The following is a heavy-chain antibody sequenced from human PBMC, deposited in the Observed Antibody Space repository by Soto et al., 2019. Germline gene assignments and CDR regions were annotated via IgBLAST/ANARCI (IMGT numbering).Heavy chain of an antibody. CDR1: GFTNCG. CDR3: VRDHYCSGGSCHSDDQWFDP. D-gene: IGHD2-15*01. CDR2: ISYDGSDK. Sequence: QVQLVESGGGVVQPGRSLRLSCAVSGFTNCGMHWVRQAPGKGLEWLALISYDGSDKYYADSVKGRCTISRDNSKNTLYLQMNSLRPEDTAVYYCVRDHYCSGGSCHSDDQWFDPWGQGTLVTVSS. V-gene: IGHV3-30*03. J-gene: IGHJ5*02.